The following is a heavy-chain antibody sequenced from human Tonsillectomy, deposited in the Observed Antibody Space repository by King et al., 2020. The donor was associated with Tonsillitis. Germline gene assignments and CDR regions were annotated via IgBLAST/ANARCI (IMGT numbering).Heavy chain of an antibody. V-gene: IGHV3-30*02. J-gene: IGHJ4*02. CDR2: IRYDGSNK. D-gene: IGHD5-24*01. CDR3: AKDQSPGYNYADYFDY. Sequence: VQLVESGGGVVQPGGSLRLSCAASGFTFSSYGMHWVRQAPGKGLEWVAFIRYDGSNKYYADSVKGRFTISKDNSKNTLYLQMNSLRAEDTAVYYCAKDQSPGYNYADYFDYWGQGTLVPVSS. CDR1: GFTFSSYG.